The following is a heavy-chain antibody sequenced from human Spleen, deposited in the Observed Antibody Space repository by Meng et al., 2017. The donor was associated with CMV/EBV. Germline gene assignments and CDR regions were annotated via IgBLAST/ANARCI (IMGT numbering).Heavy chain of an antibody. Sequence: SETLSLTCTVSGYSISSGYYWGWIRQPPGKGLEWIGSIYHSGSTYYNPSLKSRVTISVDTSKNQFSLKLSSVTAADTAVYYCARMYSSSSGYWGQGTLVTVS. CDR1: GYSISSGYY. J-gene: IGHJ4*02. CDR2: IYHSGST. D-gene: IGHD6-13*01. V-gene: IGHV4-38-2*02. CDR3: ARMYSSSSGY.